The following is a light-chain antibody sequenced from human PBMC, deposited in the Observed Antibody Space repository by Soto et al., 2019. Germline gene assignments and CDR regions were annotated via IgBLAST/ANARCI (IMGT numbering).Light chain of an antibody. CDR1: SSNIGSNY. CDR3: AAWDDSLSAFYV. V-gene: IGLV1-47*01. CDR2: RNN. J-gene: IGLJ1*01. Sequence: QSVLTQPPSASGTPGQRVTISCSGSSSNIGSNYVYWYQQLPGTAPKLLIYRNNQRPSGVPDRFSGSKSGTSASLAISGLRSEDEADYYCAAWDDSLSAFYVFXTGSKVTV.